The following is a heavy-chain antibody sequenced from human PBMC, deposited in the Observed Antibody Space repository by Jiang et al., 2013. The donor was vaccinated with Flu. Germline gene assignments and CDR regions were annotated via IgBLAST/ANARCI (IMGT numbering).Heavy chain of an antibody. V-gene: IGHV4-30-4*08. CDR1: GDSINNANYF. J-gene: IGHJ3*02. CDR3: AREVNHPVVSDGFDM. Sequence: GSGLVKPSQTLSLTCTVSGDSINNANYFWSWIRQPPGKGLEWIGYIFYSGTAYYNPSLKGRVTISVDPTKNQFSLKVDSVTGADTALYFCAREVNHPVVSDGFDMWGQGTMVTVSS. D-gene: IGHD1-14*01. CDR2: IFYSGTA.